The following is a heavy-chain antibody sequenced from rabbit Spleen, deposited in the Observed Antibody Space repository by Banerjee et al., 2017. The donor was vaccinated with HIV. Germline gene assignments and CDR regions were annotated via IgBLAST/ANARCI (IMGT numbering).Heavy chain of an antibody. V-gene: IGHV1S45*01. CDR3: ARDSYSDYGNINL. CDR2: IYGGDSGTT. Sequence: QEQLEESGGGLVKPEGSPTLTCTASGFSFSSSYWICWVRQAPGKGLEWIACIYGGDSGTTRHASWAKGRYTISKTSSTTVTLQMTRLTAADTATYFCARDSYSDYGNINLWGPGTLVTVS. J-gene: IGHJ4*01. CDR1: GFSFSSSYW. D-gene: IGHD2-1*01.